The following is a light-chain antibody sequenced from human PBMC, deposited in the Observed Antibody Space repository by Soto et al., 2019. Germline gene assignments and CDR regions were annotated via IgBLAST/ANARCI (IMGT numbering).Light chain of an antibody. CDR2: GTS. Sequence: EIVMTQSPVTLSLFPGERATLSCRASESVSTNLAWYQQKPGQAPRLLIFGTSTRATGIPARFSGSGYGIEFTLTISSLQSEDFAVYYCQQYNNWPPWTFGQGTKVDIK. V-gene: IGKV3-15*01. CDR3: QQYNNWPPWT. CDR1: ESVSTN. J-gene: IGKJ1*01.